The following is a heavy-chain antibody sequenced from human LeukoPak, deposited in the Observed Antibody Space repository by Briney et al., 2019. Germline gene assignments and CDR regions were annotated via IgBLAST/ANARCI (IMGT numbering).Heavy chain of an antibody. V-gene: IGHV1-69*13. Sequence: SVKVSCKASGYTFTSYGISWVRQAPGQRLEWMGGIIPIFGTANYAQKFQGRVTITADESTSTAYMELSSLRSEDTAVYYCARARVYYVDAFDIWGQGTMVTVSS. CDR1: GYTFTSYG. CDR3: ARARVYYVDAFDI. D-gene: IGHD3-22*01. CDR2: IIPIFGTA. J-gene: IGHJ3*02.